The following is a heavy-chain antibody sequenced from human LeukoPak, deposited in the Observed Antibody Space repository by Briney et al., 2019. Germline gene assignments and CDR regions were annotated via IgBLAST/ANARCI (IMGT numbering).Heavy chain of an antibody. D-gene: IGHD2-2*01. J-gene: IGHJ3*02. CDR2: ISAYNGNT. Sequence: ASVKVSCKASGYTFTSYGISWVRQAPGQGLEWMGWISAYNGNTNYAQKLQGRVTMTTDTSTSTAYMELRSLRSDDTAVYYCARRAYCSSTSCYSGGAFDIWGQGTMVTVSS. V-gene: IGHV1-18*01. CDR1: GYTFTSYG. CDR3: ARRAYCSSTSCYSGGAFDI.